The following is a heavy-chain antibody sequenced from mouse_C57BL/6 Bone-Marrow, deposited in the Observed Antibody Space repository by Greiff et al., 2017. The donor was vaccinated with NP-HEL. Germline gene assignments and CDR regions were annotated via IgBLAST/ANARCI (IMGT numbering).Heavy chain of an antibody. CDR1: GFTFSSYG. CDR3: ARRGNYYGSSYCYWYFDV. Sequence: EVMLVESGGGLVKPGGSLKLSCAASGFTFSSYGMSWVRQTPDKRLEWVATISSGGSYTYYPDSVKGRFTISRDNAKTTLYLQMSSLKSEDTAMYYCARRGNYYGSSYCYWYFDVWGTGTTVTVSS. CDR2: ISSGGSYT. V-gene: IGHV5-6*03. D-gene: IGHD1-1*01. J-gene: IGHJ1*03.